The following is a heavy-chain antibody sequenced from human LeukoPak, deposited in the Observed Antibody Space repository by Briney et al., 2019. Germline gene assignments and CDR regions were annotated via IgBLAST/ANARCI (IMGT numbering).Heavy chain of an antibody. CDR1: GFTFSSYA. CDR2: ISGSGDST. D-gene: IGHD5/OR15-5a*01. V-gene: IGHV3-23*01. CDR3: TTDRIVSTALKFDY. Sequence: PGGSLRLSCAASGFTFSSYAMSWVRQAPGKGLEWVSAISGSGDSTYYGDSVKGRFTISRDNSKNTLFLQMNSLSTEDTAVYYCTTDRIVSTALKFDYWGQGTLVAVSS. J-gene: IGHJ4*02.